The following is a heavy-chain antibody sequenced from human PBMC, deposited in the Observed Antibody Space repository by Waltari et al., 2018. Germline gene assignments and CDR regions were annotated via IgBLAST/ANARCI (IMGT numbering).Heavy chain of an antibody. CDR2: FDPEDGET. J-gene: IGHJ6*03. D-gene: IGHD6-13*01. CDR1: GYTLTELS. Sequence: QVQLVQSGAEVKKPGASVKVSCKVSGYTLTELSMHWVRQAPGKGLEWMGGFDPEDGETIYAQKFQGRVTMTEDTSTDTAYMELSSLRSEDTAVYYCATVSRKSPSPYYYYYMDVWGKGTTVTVSS. V-gene: IGHV1-24*01. CDR3: ATVSRKSPSPYYYYYMDV.